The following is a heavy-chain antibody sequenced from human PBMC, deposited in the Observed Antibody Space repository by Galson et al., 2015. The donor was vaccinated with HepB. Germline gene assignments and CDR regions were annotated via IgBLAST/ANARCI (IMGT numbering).Heavy chain of an antibody. CDR2: ISYSSNYI. J-gene: IGHJ3*02. V-gene: IGHV3-21*01. Sequence: SLRLSCAASGISFSSYSLNWVRQTPGKGLEWVASISYSSNYIYYADPAKGRFTISRDNAKNSLYLQMNSLRAEDTAIYYCARSRVLAENDAFDMWGQGTMVTVSS. CDR1: GISFSSYS. CDR3: ARSRVLAENDAFDM. D-gene: IGHD6-19*01.